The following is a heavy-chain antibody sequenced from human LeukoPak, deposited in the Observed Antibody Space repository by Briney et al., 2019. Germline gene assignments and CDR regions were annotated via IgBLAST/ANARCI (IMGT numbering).Heavy chain of an antibody. J-gene: IGHJ4*02. CDR3: TTVGDSGSYYY. V-gene: IGHV3-15*01. D-gene: IGHD1-26*01. CDR1: GFTLSSYW. Sequence: GGSLRLSCAASGFTLSSYWMFWVRQAPGKGLEWVGRIKSKTDGGTTDYAAPVKGRFTISRDDSKNTLYLQMNSLKTEDTAVYYCTTVGDSGSYYYWGQGTLVTVSS. CDR2: IKSKTDGGTT.